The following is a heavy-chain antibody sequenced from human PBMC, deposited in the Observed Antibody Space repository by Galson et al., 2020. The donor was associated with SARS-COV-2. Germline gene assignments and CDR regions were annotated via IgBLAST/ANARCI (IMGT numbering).Heavy chain of an antibody. D-gene: IGHD6-13*01. CDR1: GYTLTELS. CDR2: FDPEDGET. Sequence: ASVKVSCKVSGYTLTELSMHWVRQAPGKGLEWMGGFDPEDGETIYAQKFQGRVTMTEDTSTDTAYMELSSLRSEDTAVYYCATVNPFVAAAAHGNKWFDPWCQGTLVTVSS. V-gene: IGHV1-24*01. CDR3: ATVNPFVAAAAHGNKWFDP. J-gene: IGHJ5*02.